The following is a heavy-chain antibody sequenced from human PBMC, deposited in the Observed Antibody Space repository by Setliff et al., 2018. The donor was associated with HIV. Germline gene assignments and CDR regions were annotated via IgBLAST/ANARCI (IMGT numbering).Heavy chain of an antibody. Sequence: ASVKVSCKASGGTFSSYAISWVRQAPGQGLEWMGWISVNNGNTDYAQKVRGRVTMTTDTSTSTAYMELRSLRSDDTAVYYCASSHPSLRRYDILTGYRPSRVSYYYGMDVWGQGTTVTVSS. CDR1: GGTFSSYA. CDR2: ISVNNGNT. V-gene: IGHV1-18*01. J-gene: IGHJ6*02. D-gene: IGHD3-9*01. CDR3: ASSHPSLRRYDILTGYRPSRVSYYYGMDV.